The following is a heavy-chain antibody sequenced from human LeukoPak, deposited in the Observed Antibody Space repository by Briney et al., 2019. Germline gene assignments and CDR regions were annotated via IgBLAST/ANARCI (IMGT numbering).Heavy chain of an antibody. Sequence: PGRSLRLSCAASGFTFSSYGMHWVRQAPGKGLEWVAVISYDGSNKYYADSVKGRFTISRDNSKNTLYLQMNSLRAEDTAVYYCAKLVWATGGSDYFDYWGQGTLVTVSS. CDR3: AKLVWATGGSDYFDY. CDR2: ISYDGSNK. D-gene: IGHD5-12*01. CDR1: GFTFSSYG. J-gene: IGHJ4*02. V-gene: IGHV3-30*18.